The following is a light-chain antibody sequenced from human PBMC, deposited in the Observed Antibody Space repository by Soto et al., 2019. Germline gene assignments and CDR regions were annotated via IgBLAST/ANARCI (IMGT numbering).Light chain of an antibody. CDR1: QDIRIY. CDR2: DAS. J-gene: IGKJ2*01. Sequence: DTQMTQSPSSLSASVGDRVTITCQASQDIRIYLDWYQQKPGKAPKLLIYDASKLETGVPSRFSGSGSGTDFIFTISSLQPEDFARYYCQQYDNFPYTFGQGTKLEIK. V-gene: IGKV1-33*01. CDR3: QQYDNFPYT.